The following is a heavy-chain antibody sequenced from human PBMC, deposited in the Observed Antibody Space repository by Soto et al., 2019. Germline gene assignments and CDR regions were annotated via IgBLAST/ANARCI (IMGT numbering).Heavy chain of an antibody. CDR1: GYSFSSRW. D-gene: IGHD5-18*01. Sequence: GESLQISCKGSGYSFSSRWIAWVRQKPGKGLECMGSIFPGDSDTSYRPAFEGQVTISADESINTAYLQWSSLKASDTAMYFCASGISYGEYYFDNWGQGTQVTVSS. V-gene: IGHV5-51*01. J-gene: IGHJ4*02. CDR3: ASGISYGEYYFDN. CDR2: IFPGDSDT.